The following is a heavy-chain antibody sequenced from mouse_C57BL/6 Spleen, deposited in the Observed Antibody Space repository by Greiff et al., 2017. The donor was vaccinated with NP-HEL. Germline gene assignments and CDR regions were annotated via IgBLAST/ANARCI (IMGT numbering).Heavy chain of an antibody. V-gene: IGHV5-6*01. Sequence: EVKLMESGGDLVKPGGSLKLSCAASGFTFSSYGMSWVRQTPDKRLEWVATISSGGSYTYYPDSVKGRFTISRDNAKNTLYLQMSSLKSEDTAMYYCARHGYYGSSSKFWFAYWGQGTLVTVSA. CDR2: ISSGGSYT. CDR1: GFTFSSYG. J-gene: IGHJ3*01. D-gene: IGHD1-1*01. CDR3: ARHGYYGSSSKFWFAY.